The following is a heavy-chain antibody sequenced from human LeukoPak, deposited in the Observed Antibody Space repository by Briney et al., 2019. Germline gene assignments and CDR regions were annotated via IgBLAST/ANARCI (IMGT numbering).Heavy chain of an antibody. J-gene: IGHJ3*02. CDR1: GGSISSSSYY. CDR3: ARDQSQKGDAFDI. V-gene: IGHV4-39*07. Sequence: SQTLSLTCTVSGGSISSSSYYWGWIRQPPGKGLEWIGSIYYSGSTYYNPSLRSRVTISVDTSRNQFSLKLSSVTAADTAVYYCARDQSQKGDAFDIWGQGTLVTVSS. CDR2: IYYSGST.